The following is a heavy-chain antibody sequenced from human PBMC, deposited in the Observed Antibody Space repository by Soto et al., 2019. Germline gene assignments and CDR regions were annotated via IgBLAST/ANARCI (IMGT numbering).Heavy chain of an antibody. CDR1: GFTFSSYG. CDR2: ISYDGSNK. D-gene: IGHD3-3*01. CDR3: AKGDGMESGWFDH. Sequence: QVQLVESGGGVVQPGRSLRLSCAASGFTFSSYGMHWVRQAPGKGLEWVAVISYDGSNKYYADSVKGRFTISRDNSKNTLYLQMNSLRAEDTAVYYCAKGDGMESGWFDHWGQGTLVTVSS. V-gene: IGHV3-30*18. J-gene: IGHJ5*02.